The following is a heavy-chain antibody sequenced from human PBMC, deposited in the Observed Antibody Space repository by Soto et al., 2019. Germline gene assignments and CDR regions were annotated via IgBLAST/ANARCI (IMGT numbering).Heavy chain of an antibody. Sequence: EVQLLESGGGLVQPGGSLRLSCAASGFTFSSYAMSWVRQAPGKGLEWVSAISGSGGSTYYADSVKGRFTISRDNSKNTMYLQMNSLRAEDTAVYYCAKGGTDYGDYGYYWGQGTLVTVSS. V-gene: IGHV3-23*01. D-gene: IGHD4-17*01. CDR2: ISGSGGST. CDR3: AKGGTDYGDYGYY. J-gene: IGHJ4*02. CDR1: GFTFSSYA.